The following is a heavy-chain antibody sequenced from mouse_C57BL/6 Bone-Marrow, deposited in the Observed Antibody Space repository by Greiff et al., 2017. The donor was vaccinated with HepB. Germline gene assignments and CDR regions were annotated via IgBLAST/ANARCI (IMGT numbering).Heavy chain of an antibody. CDR2: ISSGGSYT. CDR3: ARGLTTPGY. CDR1: GFTFSSYG. Sequence: EVMLVESGGDLVKPGGSLKLSCAASGFTFSSYGMSWVRQTPDKRLEWVATISSGGSYTYYPDSVKGRFTISRDNAKNTLYLQMSSLKSEDTAMYYCARGLTTPGYWGQGTSVTVSS. J-gene: IGHJ4*01. D-gene: IGHD1-1*01. V-gene: IGHV5-6*01.